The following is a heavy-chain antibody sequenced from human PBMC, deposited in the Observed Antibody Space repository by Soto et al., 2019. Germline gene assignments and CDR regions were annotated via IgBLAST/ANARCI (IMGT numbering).Heavy chain of an antibody. J-gene: IGHJ5*02. CDR2: IYYSGST. CDR1: GGSISSGGYY. V-gene: IGHV4-31*03. D-gene: IGHD3-10*01. Sequence: KPSETLSLTCTVSGGSISSGGYYWSWIRQHPGKGLEWIGYIYYSGSTYYNPSLKSRVTISVDTSKDQFSLKLSSVTAADTAVYYCARDRNTMVRGVIINWFDPWGQGTLVTVSS. CDR3: ARDRNTMVRGVIINWFDP.